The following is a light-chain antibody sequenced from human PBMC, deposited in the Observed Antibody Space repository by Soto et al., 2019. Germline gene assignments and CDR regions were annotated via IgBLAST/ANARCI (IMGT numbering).Light chain of an antibody. V-gene: IGKV1-39*01. CDR3: QQRYSTPQT. Sequence: DIQMTQSPSSLSASVGDRVTITCRASQSISSYLDWYQQKPGKAPKLLIYAASSLQSGVPSRFSGSGSGTDFTLTISSLQPEDFATYYCQQRYSTPQTFGQGTQLEIK. CDR1: QSISSY. J-gene: IGKJ2*01. CDR2: AAS.